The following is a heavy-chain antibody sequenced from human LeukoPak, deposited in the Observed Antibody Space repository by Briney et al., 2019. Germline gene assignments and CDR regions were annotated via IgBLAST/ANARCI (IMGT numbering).Heavy chain of an antibody. CDR1: GVSISSGDYY. CDR3: ARHSSSTPFDY. CDR2: IYYSGST. J-gene: IGHJ4*02. D-gene: IGHD6-6*01. Sequence: SETLSLTCTVSGVSISSGDYYWSWIRQPPGKGLEWIGSIYYSGSTYYNPSLKSRVTISVDTSKNQFSLKLSSVTAADTAVYYCARHSSSTPFDYWGQGTLVTVSS. V-gene: IGHV4-39*01.